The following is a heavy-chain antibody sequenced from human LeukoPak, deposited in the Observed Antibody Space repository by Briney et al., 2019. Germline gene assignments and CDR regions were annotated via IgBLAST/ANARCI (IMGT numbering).Heavy chain of an antibody. J-gene: IGHJ4*02. Sequence: GGSLRLSCAASGFTFSSYAMSWVRQAPGKGLEWVSAISGSGGSTYYADSVKGRFTISRDNSKNTLYLQMNSLRAEDTAVYYCAKDLLLWFGEFTFDYWGQGTLVTVSS. CDR2: ISGSGGST. CDR1: GFTFSSYA. CDR3: AKDLLLWFGEFTFDY. D-gene: IGHD3-10*01. V-gene: IGHV3-23*01.